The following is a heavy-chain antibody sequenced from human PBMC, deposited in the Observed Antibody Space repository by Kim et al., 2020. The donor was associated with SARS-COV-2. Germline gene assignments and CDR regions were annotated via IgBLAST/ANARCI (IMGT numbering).Heavy chain of an antibody. CDR3: ARENRYAFDF. J-gene: IGHJ3*01. Sequence: SVKVSCKSSGGTFTNYAISWVRQAPGQGLQWMGNIIHFFGSPNYAQKFQGRLTITADESTSTAYMELSSLTSEDTAIYYCARENRYAFDFWGQGTMVTVSS. CDR1: GGTFTNYA. V-gene: IGHV1-69*13. CDR2: IIHFFGSP.